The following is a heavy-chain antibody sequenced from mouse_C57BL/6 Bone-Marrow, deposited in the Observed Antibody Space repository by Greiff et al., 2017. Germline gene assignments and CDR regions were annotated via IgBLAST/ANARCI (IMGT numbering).Heavy chain of an antibody. CDR3: ARNTAQAKRTDYAMDY. J-gene: IGHJ4*01. Sequence: QVQLQQPGAELVKPGASVKMSCKASGYTFTSYWITWVKQRPGQGLEWIGDIYPGSGSTNYNEKFKSKATLTVATSSSTAYMQLSSLTSEDSAVYYCARNTAQAKRTDYAMDYWGQGTSVTVSS. CDR1: GYTFTSYW. V-gene: IGHV1-55*01. D-gene: IGHD3-2*02. CDR2: IYPGSGST.